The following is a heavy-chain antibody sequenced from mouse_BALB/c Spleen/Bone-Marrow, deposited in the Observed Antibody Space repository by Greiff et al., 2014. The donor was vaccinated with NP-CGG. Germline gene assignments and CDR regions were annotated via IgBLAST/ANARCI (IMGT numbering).Heavy chain of an antibody. Sequence: VQLQQSGPELVKPGALVKMSCKASGYTFTDYVITWVKQRTGQGLEWIGEIYPGSGSTYYNEKFKGKATLTADKSSNTAYMQLGSLTSEDSAVYFCARLDGNYRYAMDYWGQGTSVTVSS. CDR1: GYTFTDYV. V-gene: IGHV1-81*01. J-gene: IGHJ4*01. CDR2: IYPGSGST. CDR3: ARLDGNYRYAMDY. D-gene: IGHD2-1*01.